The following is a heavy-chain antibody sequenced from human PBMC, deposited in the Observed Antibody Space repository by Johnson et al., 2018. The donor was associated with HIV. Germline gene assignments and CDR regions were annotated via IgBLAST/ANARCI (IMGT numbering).Heavy chain of an antibody. V-gene: IGHV3-7*01. CDR3: ARGDRGGFDL. D-gene: IGHD1-14*01. J-gene: IGHJ3*01. Sequence: VQLVESGGGVVRPGGSLRLSCAASGFTFDEYGMSWVRQAPGKGLEWVANIKEDGRRTTYADSVKGRFTISRDNAKNRVYLQMDNLRVEDTAVYYCARGDRGGFDLWGQGTMVTVSS. CDR1: GFTFDEYG. CDR2: IKEDGRRT.